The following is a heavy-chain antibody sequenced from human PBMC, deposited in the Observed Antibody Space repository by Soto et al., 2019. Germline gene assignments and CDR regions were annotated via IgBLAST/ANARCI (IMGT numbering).Heavy chain of an antibody. Sequence: ASVKVSCKASGYTFFTYDISWVRQAPGQGLEWMGWISTYSGDTKYAQKFQGRVTMTTDTSTTTAYLELRSLRSDDTAVYYCARHNGPTTSKNWLDPWGQGTMLTVSS. CDR1: GYTFFTYD. V-gene: IGHV1-18*01. D-gene: IGHD5-12*01. J-gene: IGHJ5*02. CDR3: ARHNGPTTSKNWLDP. CDR2: ISTYSGDT.